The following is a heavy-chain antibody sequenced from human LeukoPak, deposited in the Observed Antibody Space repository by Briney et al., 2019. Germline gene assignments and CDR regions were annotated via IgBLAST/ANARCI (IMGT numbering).Heavy chain of an antibody. D-gene: IGHD6-13*01. CDR2: ISSSSSYI. V-gene: IGHV3-21*01. CDR3: ARGSSSWYVLWNY. CDR1: GFTLSSYS. Sequence: GGSLRLSCAASGFTLSSYSMNWVRQAPGKGLEWVSSISSSSSYIYYADSVKGRFTISRDNAKNSLYLQMNSLRAEDTAVYYCARGSSSWYVLWNYWGQGTLVTVSS. J-gene: IGHJ4*02.